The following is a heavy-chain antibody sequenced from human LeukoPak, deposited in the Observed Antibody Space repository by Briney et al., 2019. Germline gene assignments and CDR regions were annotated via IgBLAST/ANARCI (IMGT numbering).Heavy chain of an antibody. V-gene: IGHV3-30*02. CDR3: ARDYYDGGGNCYDY. Sequence: PGGSLRLSCAASGFTFSSYGMHWVRQTPGKGLEWVAFIRYDGSNKYYADSVKGRFTISRDNSKNTLCLQMNSLRAEDTAVYYCARDYYDGGGNCYDYWGQEPWSPSPQ. D-gene: IGHD3-22*01. CDR2: IRYDGSNK. CDR1: GFTFSSYG. J-gene: IGHJ4*01.